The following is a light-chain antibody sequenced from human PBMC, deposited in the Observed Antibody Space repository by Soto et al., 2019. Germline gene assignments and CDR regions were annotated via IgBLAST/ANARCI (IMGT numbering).Light chain of an antibody. Sequence: QSVLTQPASVSGSPGQSITISCTGTSSDVGGYDAVSWYQQHPGKAPQVMIYEVALRPSGVSKRFSGSKSGNTASLTISALQAEDEADYFCSSYTSDSGRVFGGGTQRTAL. CDR1: SSDVGGYDA. J-gene: IGLJ2*01. CDR2: EVA. V-gene: IGLV2-14*01. CDR3: SSYTSDSGRV.